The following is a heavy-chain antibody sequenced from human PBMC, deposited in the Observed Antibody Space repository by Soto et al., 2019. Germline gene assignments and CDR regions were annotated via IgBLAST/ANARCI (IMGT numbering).Heavy chain of an antibody. CDR2: ISYDGSNK. CDR3: AKDDYGDYILGY. V-gene: IGHV3-30*18. Sequence: QVQLVESGGGVVQPGRSLRLSCAASGFTFSSYGMHWVRQAPGKGLEWVAVISYDGSNKYYADSVKGRFTISRDNSKNTLYLQMNSLRAEDTAVYYCAKDDYGDYILGYWGQGTLVTVSS. J-gene: IGHJ4*02. D-gene: IGHD4-17*01. CDR1: GFTFSSYG.